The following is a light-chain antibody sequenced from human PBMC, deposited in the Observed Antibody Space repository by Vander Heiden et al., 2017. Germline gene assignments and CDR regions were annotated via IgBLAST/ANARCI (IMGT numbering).Light chain of an antibody. CDR1: ESITGW. Sequence: DIQMTPSPSTLSASVGDRVTITYRASESITGWLAWYQQKPGKAPKLLIYRVSSVETGVPSRFSGSGSGTEFTLTISSLQPDDVATDDCQHYKTYRFTFGPGTRVEMK. CDR3: QHYKTYRFT. V-gene: IGKV1-5*03. CDR2: RVS. J-gene: IGKJ3*01.